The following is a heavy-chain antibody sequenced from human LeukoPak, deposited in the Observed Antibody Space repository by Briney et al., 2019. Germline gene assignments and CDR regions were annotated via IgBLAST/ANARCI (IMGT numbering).Heavy chain of an antibody. CDR1: GITLSNYG. V-gene: IGHV3-23*01. CDR2: ISDSGGST. D-gene: IGHD3-22*01. J-gene: IGHJ4*02. CDR3: AKRGVVIRVILVGFHEEAYYFDS. Sequence: GGSLRLSCAVSGITLSNYGMSWVRQAPGKGLEWVAGISDSGGSTNYADSVKGRFTISRDNPKNTLFLQMNSLRAEDTAVYFCAKRGVVIRVILVGFHEEAYYFDSWGQGALVTVSS.